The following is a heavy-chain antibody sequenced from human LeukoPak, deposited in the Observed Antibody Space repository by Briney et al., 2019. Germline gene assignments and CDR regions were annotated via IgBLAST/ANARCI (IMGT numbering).Heavy chain of an antibody. J-gene: IGHJ4*02. D-gene: IGHD2-15*01. CDR1: GFTFSSYA. V-gene: IGHV3-23*01. Sequence: PGGSLRLSCAASGFTFSSYAMSWVRQAPGKGLAWVSTISGGSGSTYCADSVKGRFTISRDNSKNTLYLQMNSLRDEDTAVYYCAKHRFESGGHHSTDWGQGTLVTVSS. CDR3: AKHRFESGGHHSTD. CDR2: ISGGSGST.